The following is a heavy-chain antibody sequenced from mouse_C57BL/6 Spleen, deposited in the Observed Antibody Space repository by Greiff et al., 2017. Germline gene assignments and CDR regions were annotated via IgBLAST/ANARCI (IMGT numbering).Heavy chain of an antibody. Sequence: QVQLQQSGAELVKPGASVKMSCKASGYTFTSYWITWVKQRPGQGLEWIGDIYPGSGSTNYNEKFKSKATLTVDTSSSTAYMQLSSLTSEDSAVYYCARSGYSNYVRYFDVWGTGTTVTVSS. CDR2: IYPGSGST. J-gene: IGHJ1*03. CDR3: ARSGYSNYVRYFDV. CDR1: GYTFTSYW. D-gene: IGHD2-5*01. V-gene: IGHV1-55*01.